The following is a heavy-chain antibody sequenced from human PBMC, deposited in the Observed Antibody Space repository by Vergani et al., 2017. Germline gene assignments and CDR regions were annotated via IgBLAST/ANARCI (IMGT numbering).Heavy chain of an antibody. J-gene: IGHJ4*02. D-gene: IGHD3-16*01. Sequence: QVQLVESGGGVVQRGGSLRLSCATSGFTLSNYDMQWIRQGRGKGLEFVAFIQFDGSNQYYADFVKGRFTLSRDFSKNTIYLQMNSLRTDDTATYYCAKHFRGWGIDYWGQGTQVIVSS. V-gene: IGHV3-30*02. CDR2: IQFDGSNQ. CDR1: GFTLSNYD. CDR3: AKHFRGWGIDY.